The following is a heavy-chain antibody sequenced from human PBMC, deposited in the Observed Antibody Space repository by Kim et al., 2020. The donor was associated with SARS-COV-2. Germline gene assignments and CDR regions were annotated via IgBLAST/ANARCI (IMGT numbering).Heavy chain of an antibody. Sequence: ADSVKSRFTISRDNSKNTLYLQMNSLRAEDTAVYYCARRIAGTREYYFDYWGQGTLVTVSS. CDR3: ARRIAGTREYYFDY. D-gene: IGHD6-13*01. V-gene: IGHV3-23*01. J-gene: IGHJ4*02.